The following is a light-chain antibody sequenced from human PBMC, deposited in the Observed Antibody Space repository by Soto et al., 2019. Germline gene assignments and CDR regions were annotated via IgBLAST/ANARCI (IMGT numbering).Light chain of an antibody. CDR1: QNIRNY. V-gene: IGKV1-39*01. CDR3: QQSYSFSIST. Sequence: DIQMTQSPSSLSASVGDRVTIICRASQNIRNYLNWYQQRPGKAPNLLIYAASSLQSGVPSRFSGSRSSTHFCLTISNLQPEDFATYYCQQSYSFSISTFGQGTNLEIK. CDR2: AAS. J-gene: IGKJ2*01.